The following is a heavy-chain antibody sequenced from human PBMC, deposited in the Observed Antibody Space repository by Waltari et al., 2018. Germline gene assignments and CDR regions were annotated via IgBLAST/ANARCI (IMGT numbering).Heavy chain of an antibody. Sequence: QVQLQQWGAGLLKPSETLSLTCAVYGGSFSGYYWSWTRQPPGKGLEWIGEINHSGSTNYNPSLKSRVTILVDTSKNQFSLKLSSVTAADTAVYYCARGIAVAGNYYYYYMDVWGKGTTVTVSS. D-gene: IGHD6-19*01. CDR1: GGSFSGYY. J-gene: IGHJ6*03. CDR3: ARGIAVAGNYYYYYMDV. V-gene: IGHV4-34*01. CDR2: INHSGST.